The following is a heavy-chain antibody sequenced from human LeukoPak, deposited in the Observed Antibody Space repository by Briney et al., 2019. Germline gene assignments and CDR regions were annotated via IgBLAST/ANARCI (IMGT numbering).Heavy chain of an antibody. CDR1: GFTFDDYA. CDR3: AKDTYYYDSSGHDY. CDR2: ISWNSGSI. V-gene: IGHV3-9*01. Sequence: PGGSLRLSCAASGFTFDDYAMHWVRHAPGKGLERVSGISWNSGSIGYADSVKGRFTISRDNAKNSLYLQMNSLRAEDTALYYCAKDTYYYDSSGHDYWGQGTLVTVSS. J-gene: IGHJ4*02. D-gene: IGHD3-22*01.